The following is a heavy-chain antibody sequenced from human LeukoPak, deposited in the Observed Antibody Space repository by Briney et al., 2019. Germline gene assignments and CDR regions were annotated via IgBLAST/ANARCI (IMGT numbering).Heavy chain of an antibody. D-gene: IGHD3-16*01. V-gene: IGHV3-21*01. CDR3: ARDWRTQVLHPYYFEY. Sequence: GGSLRLSCAASGFTFSDYSMNWFRQAPGRGLEWVSFISSVSGYIYYADSVKDRFTISRDNARSSLYLQMNSLRAEDTAVYYCARDWRTQVLHPYYFEYWGQGVLVTVSS. CDR2: ISSVSGYI. CDR1: GFTFSDYS. J-gene: IGHJ4*02.